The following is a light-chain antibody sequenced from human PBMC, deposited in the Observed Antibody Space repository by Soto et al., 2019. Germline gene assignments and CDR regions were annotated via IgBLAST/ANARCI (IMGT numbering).Light chain of an antibody. CDR2: DVS. J-gene: IGLJ1*01. CDR3: CSFAGFHTLALYV. CDR1: SSDVGGYNY. Sequence: QSALTQPRSVSGSPGQSVTISCTGTSSDVGGYNYVSWYQQHPGKAPKLMIYDVSQRPSGVPDRFSGSKSGNTASLTISGLQADDEADYYCCSFAGFHTLALYVFGSGTKLTVL. V-gene: IGLV2-11*01.